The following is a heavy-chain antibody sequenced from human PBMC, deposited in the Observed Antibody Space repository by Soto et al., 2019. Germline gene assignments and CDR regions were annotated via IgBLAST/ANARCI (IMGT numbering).Heavy chain of an antibody. D-gene: IGHD3-22*01. V-gene: IGHV4-59*08. CDR3: AIHQAYYYDSSGYYDAFDI. Sequence: PSETLSLNCNVSGGSISCYYWSWIPQPPGEGPEWIGYIFYSGRTNYIPSLKSRVAISVDRSKSQFCLKLGSVTAADTAVYYCAIHQAYYYDSSGYYDAFDIWGQGTMVTVSS. CDR1: GGSISCYY. J-gene: IGHJ3*02. CDR2: IFYSGRT.